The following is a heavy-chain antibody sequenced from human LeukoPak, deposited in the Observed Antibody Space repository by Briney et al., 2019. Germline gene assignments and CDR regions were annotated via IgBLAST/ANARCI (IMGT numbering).Heavy chain of an antibody. CDR1: GFTFRNYG. CDR2: ISGNDGRT. Sequence: GGSLRLSCAASGFTFRNYGMSWVRQAPGKGLEWVSAISGNDGRTYYADSVKGRFTISRDNSKNTLYLQMNSLRAEDTAVYYCAKLHSSSPYFDYWGQGTLVTVSS. D-gene: IGHD6-6*01. CDR3: AKLHSSSPYFDY. J-gene: IGHJ4*02. V-gene: IGHV3-23*01.